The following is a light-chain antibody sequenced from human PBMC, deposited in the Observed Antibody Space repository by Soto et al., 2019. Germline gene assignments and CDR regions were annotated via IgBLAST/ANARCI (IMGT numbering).Light chain of an antibody. V-gene: IGKV3-20*01. Sequence: DIVLTQSPGTLSLSPGERATLSCRASQSVSSTHLAWYQQKPGQATRLFIYGASSRATGIPDRFSGSGSGTDFTLTISRLQPEDFAVYYCQQYGISVTFGGGTKVEIK. J-gene: IGKJ4*01. CDR3: QQYGISVT. CDR2: GAS. CDR1: QSVSSTH.